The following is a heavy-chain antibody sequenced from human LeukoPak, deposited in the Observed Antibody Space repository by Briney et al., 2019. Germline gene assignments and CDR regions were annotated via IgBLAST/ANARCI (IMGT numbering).Heavy chain of an antibody. V-gene: IGHV3-30*02. Sequence: GGSLRLSCTASGFVFRDYGMHWVRQAPGKGLEWVAFVRYHGSNEYYADSVKGRFTISRDNSKNTLYLQMNSLRTEDTAVYYCAKREAVAAMSDFDYWGQGTLVTVSS. CDR2: VRYHGSNE. CDR1: GFVFRDYG. D-gene: IGHD6-19*01. CDR3: AKREAVAAMSDFDY. J-gene: IGHJ4*02.